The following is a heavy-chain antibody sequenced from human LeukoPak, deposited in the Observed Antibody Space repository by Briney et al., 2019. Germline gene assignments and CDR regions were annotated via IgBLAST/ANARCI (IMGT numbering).Heavy chain of an antibody. Sequence: GGSLRLSCAASGFTFSSYAMHWVRQAPGKGLEYVSAISSNGGSTYYANSVKGRFTISRDNSKNTLYLQMGSLRAEDMAVYYCTRPMGYQDAFDIWGQGTMVTVSS. CDR1: GFTFSSYA. V-gene: IGHV3-64*01. CDR2: ISSNGGST. CDR3: TRPMGYQDAFDI. J-gene: IGHJ3*02. D-gene: IGHD6-13*01.